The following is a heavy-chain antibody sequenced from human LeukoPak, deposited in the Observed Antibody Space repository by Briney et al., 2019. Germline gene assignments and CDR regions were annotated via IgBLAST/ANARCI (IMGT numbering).Heavy chain of an antibody. CDR3: ARASLGDLFYSDF. D-gene: IGHD3-16*01. J-gene: IGHJ4*02. Sequence: GASVKVSCKASGYTFTGYYMHWVRQAPGQGLEWMGWINPNSGGTNYAQKFQGWVTMTRDTSTSTVYMELSSLRSEDTAVYYCARASLGDLFYSDFWGQGTLVTVSS. CDR2: INPNSGGT. V-gene: IGHV1-2*04. CDR1: GYTFTGYY.